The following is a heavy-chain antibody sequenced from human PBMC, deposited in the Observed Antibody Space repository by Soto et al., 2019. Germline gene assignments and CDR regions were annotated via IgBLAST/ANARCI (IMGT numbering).Heavy chain of an antibody. CDR1: GVSFDDYA. Sequence: EVQVVESGGDLVQPDRSLRLSCVASGVSFDDYAMHWVRQAPGKGLEWVSGISWDSGSIGYADSVKGRFTIARDNAKTSLYLQLNSLRPEDTALYYCAKETQANLGTGGFDSWGQGTLVTVSS. V-gene: IGHV3-9*01. CDR2: ISWDSGSI. J-gene: IGHJ4*02. D-gene: IGHD7-27*01. CDR3: AKETQANLGTGGFDS.